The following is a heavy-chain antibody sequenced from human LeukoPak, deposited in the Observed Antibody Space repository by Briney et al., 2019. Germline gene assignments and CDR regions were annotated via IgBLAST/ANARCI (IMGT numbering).Heavy chain of an antibody. Sequence: GGSLRLSCAASGFTFSSYSMNWVRQAPGKGLEWVSYISSSSSTIYYADSVKGRFTISRDNAKNSLYLQMNSLRAEDTAVYYCANRAVLQFLKWSNYYYYMDAWGKGTTVTVSS. CDR3: ANRAVLQFLKWSNYYYYMDA. CDR2: ISSSSSTI. V-gene: IGHV3-48*04. CDR1: GFTFSSYS. J-gene: IGHJ6*03. D-gene: IGHD3-3*01.